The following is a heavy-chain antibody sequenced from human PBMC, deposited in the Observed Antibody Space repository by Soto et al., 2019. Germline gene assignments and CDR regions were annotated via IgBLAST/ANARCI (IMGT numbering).Heavy chain of an antibody. CDR2: ISYDARNT. V-gene: IGHV3-30*04. Sequence: QVQLVESGGGVVQPGRSLRLSCVASGFTFSSYAMHWVRQAPGRGLEWVAFISYDARNTYYADSVRGRFTTSRDNSENTLHLQWNRLGTEDTAVYYCASHLGRAGIAVAGQDWFFDLWGRGTLVTVSS. CDR1: GFTFSSYA. D-gene: IGHD6-19*01. CDR3: ASHLGRAGIAVAGQDWFFDL. J-gene: IGHJ2*01.